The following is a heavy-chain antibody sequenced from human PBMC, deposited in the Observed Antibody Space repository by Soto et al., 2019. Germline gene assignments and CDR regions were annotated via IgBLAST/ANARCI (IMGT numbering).Heavy chain of an antibody. Sequence: EVQLLESGGGLVQPGGSLRLSCVASGFTFSSYAMRWVRQAPGKGLEWVSAISGSGDSTYYADSVKGRFTISRDNSKNTVYLQMNSLRGEDTAVYYCERRGSGSYYDYWGQGTLVTVSS. CDR3: ERRGSGSYYDY. J-gene: IGHJ4*02. CDR1: GFTFSSYA. D-gene: IGHD1-26*01. CDR2: ISGSGDST. V-gene: IGHV3-23*01.